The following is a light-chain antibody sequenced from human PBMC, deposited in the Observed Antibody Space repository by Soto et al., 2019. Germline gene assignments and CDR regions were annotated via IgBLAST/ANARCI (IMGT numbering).Light chain of an antibody. CDR3: QHYTSYSEP. Sequence: DIQMTQSPSTLSGSVGDRVTITCRASQTISSWLAWYQQKPGKAPKLLIYKASTLKSGVPSRFSGSGSGTEFTLTISSLQPDDFATDYCQHYTSYSEPFRQGTKVDIX. J-gene: IGKJ1*01. CDR2: KAS. CDR1: QTISSW. V-gene: IGKV1-5*03.